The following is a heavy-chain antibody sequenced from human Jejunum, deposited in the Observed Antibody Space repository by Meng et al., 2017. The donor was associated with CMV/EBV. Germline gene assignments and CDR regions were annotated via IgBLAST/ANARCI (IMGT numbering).Heavy chain of an antibody. D-gene: IGHD1-26*01. J-gene: IGHJ4*02. Sequence: CAASGFTFSSYEMNWVRQAPGKGPEFISYISSDSKIISYADSVKGRFTISRDNAKNSLYLQMNSLRAEDTAVYYCARDLWEGFDYWGQGTLVTVSS. CDR2: ISSDSKII. V-gene: IGHV3-48*03. CDR1: GFTFSSYE. CDR3: ARDLWEGFDY.